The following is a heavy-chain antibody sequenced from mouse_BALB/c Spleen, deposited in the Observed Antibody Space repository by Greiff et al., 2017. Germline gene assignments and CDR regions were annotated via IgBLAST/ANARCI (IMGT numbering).Heavy chain of an antibody. J-gene: IGHJ3*01. CDR3: ARRGYGYDWAWFAY. Sequence: VKLMESAAELARPGASVKMSCKASGYTFTSYTMHWVKQRPGQGLEWIGYINPSSGYTEYNQKFKDKTTLTADKSSSTAYMQLSSLTSEDSAVYYCARRGYGYDWAWFAYWGQGTLVTVSA. CDR2: INPSSGYT. CDR1: GYTFTSYT. V-gene: IGHV1-4*02. D-gene: IGHD2-2*01.